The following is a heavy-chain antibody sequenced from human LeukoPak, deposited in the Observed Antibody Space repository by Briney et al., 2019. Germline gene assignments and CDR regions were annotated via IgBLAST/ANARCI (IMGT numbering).Heavy chain of an antibody. J-gene: IGHJ4*02. V-gene: IGHV4-34*01. CDR2: INHSGST. D-gene: IGHD4-23*01. CDR1: GGSFSGYY. Sequence: SETLSLTCAVYGGSFSGYYWSWIRQPPGKGLEWIGEINHSGSTNYNPSLKSRVTISVDTSKNQFSLKLSSVTAADTAVYYCARGRLRRFLGGFDYWGQGTLVTVSS. CDR3: ARGRLRRFLGGFDY.